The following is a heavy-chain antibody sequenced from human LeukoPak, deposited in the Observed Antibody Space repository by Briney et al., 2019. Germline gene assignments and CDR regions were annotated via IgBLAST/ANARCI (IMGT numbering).Heavy chain of an antibody. V-gene: IGHV4-31*03. D-gene: IGHD4-23*01. Sequence: SQTLSLTCTVSGGSISSGGYYWSWIRQHPGKGLEWIGYIYYSGSTYYNPSLKSRVTISVDTSKNQFSLKLSSVTAADTAVYYCASLPTVVTRGAAIDIWGQGTMVTVSS. J-gene: IGHJ3*02. CDR1: GGSISSGGYY. CDR2: IYYSGST. CDR3: ASLPTVVTRGAAIDI.